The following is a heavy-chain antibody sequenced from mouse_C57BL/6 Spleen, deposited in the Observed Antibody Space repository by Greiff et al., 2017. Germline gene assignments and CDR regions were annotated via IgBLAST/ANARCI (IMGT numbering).Heavy chain of an antibody. CDR3: ARSQTYYSNYEGAY. V-gene: IGHV1-64*01. CDR2: IHPNSGST. Sequence: QVQLKQPGAELVKPGASVKLSCKASGYTFTSYWMHWVKQRPGQGLEWIGMIHPNSGSTNYNEKFKSKATLTVDKSSSTAYMQLSSLTSEDSAVYYCARSQTYYSNYEGAYWGQGTLVTVSA. J-gene: IGHJ3*01. CDR1: GYTFTSYW. D-gene: IGHD2-5*01.